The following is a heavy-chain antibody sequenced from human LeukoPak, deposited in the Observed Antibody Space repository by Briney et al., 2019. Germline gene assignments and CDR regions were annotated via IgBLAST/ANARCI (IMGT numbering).Heavy chain of an antibody. V-gene: IGHV3-66*01. D-gene: IGHD6-6*01. J-gene: IGHJ4*02. CDR3: ARGLSSSSGFFDY. CDR2: IYSGGTT. CDR1: GFTVSSNI. Sequence: SGGSLRLSCAASGFTVSSNIMTWVRQPPGKALECVSLIYSGGTTYYTDSVKGRFTISRDNSKNTLYLQVNSLRAEDTAVYYCARGLSSSSGFFDYWGQGTLVTVSS.